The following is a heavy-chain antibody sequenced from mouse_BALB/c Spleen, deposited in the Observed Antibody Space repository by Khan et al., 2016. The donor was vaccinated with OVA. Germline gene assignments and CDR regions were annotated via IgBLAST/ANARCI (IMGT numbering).Heavy chain of an antibody. CDR1: GFTFSSFG. Sequence: DVMLVESGGGLVQPGGSRKLSCAASGFTFSSFGMHWVRQAPKKGLEWVAYMSSGSSTIYYVDTVKGRFTISRDNPKNTLFLQMPSLRYEDTAMYYCARSGGNFHWYFDVWGAGTSVTVSS. CDR2: MSSGSSTI. V-gene: IGHV5-17*02. D-gene: IGHD2-1*01. CDR3: ARSGGNFHWYFDV. J-gene: IGHJ1*01.